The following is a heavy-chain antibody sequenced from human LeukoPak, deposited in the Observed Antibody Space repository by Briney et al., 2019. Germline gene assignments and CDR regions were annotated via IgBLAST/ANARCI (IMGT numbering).Heavy chain of an antibody. V-gene: IGHV4-31*03. CDR3: ARGSLSRGKLGDY. Sequence: SETLSLTCTVSGGSISSGGYYWSWIRQHPGKGLEWIGYIYYSGSTYYNPSPKSRVTISVDTSKNQFSLKLSSVTAADTAVYYCARGSLSRGKLGDYWGQGTLVTVSS. J-gene: IGHJ4*02. CDR2: IYYSGST. CDR1: GGSISSGGYY. D-gene: IGHD3-16*01.